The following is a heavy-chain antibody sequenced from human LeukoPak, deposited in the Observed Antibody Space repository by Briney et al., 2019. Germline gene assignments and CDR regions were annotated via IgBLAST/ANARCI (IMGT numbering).Heavy chain of an antibody. CDR1: GGTFSSYA. V-gene: IGHV1-69*13. Sequence: ASVKVSCKASGGTFSSYAISWVRQAPGQGLEWMGGIIPIFGTANYAQKFQGRVTITADESTSTAYMELSSLRSEDTAVYYCARGGRYDFWSGPTSYYYYGRDVWGQGTTVTVS. J-gene: IGHJ6*02. CDR2: IIPIFGTA. CDR3: ARGGRYDFWSGPTSYYYYGRDV. D-gene: IGHD3-3*01.